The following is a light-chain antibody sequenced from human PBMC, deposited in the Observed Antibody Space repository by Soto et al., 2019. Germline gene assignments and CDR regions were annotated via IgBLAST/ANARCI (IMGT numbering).Light chain of an antibody. Sequence: LTQSPATLSLSPVERATLSCRASQSVSTYLGWYQQKPGKAPKLLIYGASNLQGGVPSRFSGSGSGTEFTLTISSLQPEDFATYYCLKHNSYPWKCGQGNKGDIK. V-gene: IGKV1-9*01. CDR3: LKHNSYPWK. CDR1: QSVSTY. CDR2: GAS. J-gene: IGKJ1*01.